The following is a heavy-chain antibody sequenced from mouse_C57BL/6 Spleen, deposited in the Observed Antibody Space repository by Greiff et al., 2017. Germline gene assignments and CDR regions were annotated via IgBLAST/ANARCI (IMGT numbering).Heavy chain of an antibody. V-gene: IGHV2-9-1*01. Sequence: QVQLKESGPGLVAPSQSLSITCTVSGFSLTSYAISWVRQPPGKGLEWLGVIWTGGGTNYNSALKSRLSISQDNSKSQVFLKMNSLQTDDTARYYCARNYYGSYYYAMDYWGQGTSVTVSS. CDR1: GFSLTSYA. D-gene: IGHD1-1*01. J-gene: IGHJ4*01. CDR2: IWTGGGT. CDR3: ARNYYGSYYYAMDY.